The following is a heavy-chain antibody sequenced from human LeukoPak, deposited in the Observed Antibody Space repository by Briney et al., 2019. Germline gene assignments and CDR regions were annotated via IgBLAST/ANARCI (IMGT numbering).Heavy chain of an antibody. D-gene: IGHD1-7*01. J-gene: IGHJ3*02. CDR1: GFTFSSYA. CDR2: ISGSGSST. CDR3: ARGENQISFELELRDKAFDI. Sequence: GGSLRLSCAASGFTFSSYAMSWVRQAPGRGLEWVSAISGSGSSTYYADSVKGRFTISRDNSKNTLYLQMNSLRAEDTAVYYCARGENQISFELELRDKAFDIWGQGTMVTVSS. V-gene: IGHV3-23*01.